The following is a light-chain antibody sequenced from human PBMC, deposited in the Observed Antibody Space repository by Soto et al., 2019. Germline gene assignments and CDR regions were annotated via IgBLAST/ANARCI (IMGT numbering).Light chain of an antibody. CDR3: QQANSFPIT. V-gene: IGKV1-12*01. CDR2: GAS. Sequence: DIQMTQSASTLSASVGDRVTMTCRASQSISSWLAWYQQKPGKAPKLLIYGASSLQTGVPSRFSGSGSGTDFTLTISRLQPEDFATYYCQQANSFPITFGQGTRLEI. J-gene: IGKJ5*01. CDR1: QSISSW.